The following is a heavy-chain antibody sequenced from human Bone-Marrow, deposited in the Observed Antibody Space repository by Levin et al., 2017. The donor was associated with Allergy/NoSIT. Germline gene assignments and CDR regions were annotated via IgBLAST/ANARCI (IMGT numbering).Heavy chain of an antibody. D-gene: IGHD3-10*01. CDR3: ASRGSFDH. J-gene: IGHJ4*02. Sequence: GGSLRLSCAASGLRFSDYGMHWVRQAPDSGLEWVALITSDGSNKFYADSVKGRFIISRDNSRNILYLQLSSLRPEDTAVYYCASRGSFDHWGQGTLVTVSS. V-gene: IGHV3-30*03. CDR2: ITSDGSNK. CDR1: GLRFSDYG.